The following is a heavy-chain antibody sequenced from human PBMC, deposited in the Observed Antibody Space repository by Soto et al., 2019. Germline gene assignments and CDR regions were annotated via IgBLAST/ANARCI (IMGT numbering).Heavy chain of an antibody. CDR1: GFTFSSYG. CDR3: SRDEDIVVVPAAPQFDY. V-gene: IGHV3-33*01. CDR2: IWYDGSNK. J-gene: IGHJ4*02. Sequence: PGGSLRLSCAASGFTFSSYGMHWVRQAPGKGLEWVAVIWYDGSNKYYADSVKGRFTISRDNSKNTLYLQMNSLRAEDTAVYYWSRDEDIVVVPAAPQFDYWGQGTLVTVSS. D-gene: IGHD2-2*01.